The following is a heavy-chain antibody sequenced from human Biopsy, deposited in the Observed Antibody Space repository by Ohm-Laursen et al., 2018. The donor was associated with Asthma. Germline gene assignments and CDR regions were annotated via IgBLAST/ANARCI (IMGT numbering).Heavy chain of an antibody. Sequence: SDTLSLTCTVSYGSITSGGYHPTWIRQHPGKGLEWNGYIYYNWRTYHNPSLKSRVSISIDTSKNQFSLKLSSVTPAVTAVYYCARAQDYYDSRGYYRCFDYWGQGTLVTVPS. V-gene: IGHV4-31*03. J-gene: IGHJ4*02. CDR3: ARAQDYYDSRGYYRCFDY. CDR1: YGSITSGGYH. D-gene: IGHD3-22*01. CDR2: IYYNWRT.